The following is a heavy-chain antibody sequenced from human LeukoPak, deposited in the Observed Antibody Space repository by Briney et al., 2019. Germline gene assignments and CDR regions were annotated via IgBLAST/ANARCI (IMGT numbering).Heavy chain of an antibody. J-gene: IGHJ4*02. CDR1: GYTFTSYG. V-gene: IGHV1-18*01. D-gene: IGHD6-13*01. CDR2: ISAYNGNA. CDR3: ARGAPYSSSWYFDY. Sequence: ASVKVSCKASGYTFTSYGISWVRQAPGQGLEWMGWISAYNGNANYAQKLQGRVTMTTDTSTSTAYMELRSLRSDDTAVYYCARGAPYSSSWYFDYWGQGTLVTVSS.